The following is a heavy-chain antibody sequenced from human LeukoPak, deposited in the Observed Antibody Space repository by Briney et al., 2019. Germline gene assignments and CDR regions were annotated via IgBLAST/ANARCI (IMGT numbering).Heavy chain of an antibody. D-gene: IGHD5-18*01. CDR1: GYSFTSYW. V-gene: IGHV5-10-1*01. CDR3: ARGAYTYDY. J-gene: IGHJ4*02. CDR2: IDPSDSYT. Sequence: LGESLKISCKGSGYSFTSYWISWVRRMPGKGLEWMGNIDPSDSYTNYNPSIQGHVSISFDKSISTAYLQWSSLKASDTAMYYCARGAYTYDYWGQGTLVTVSS.